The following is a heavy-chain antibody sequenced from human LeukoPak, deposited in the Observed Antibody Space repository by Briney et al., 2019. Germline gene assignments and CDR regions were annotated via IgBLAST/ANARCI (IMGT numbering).Heavy chain of an antibody. CDR1: GYTFTDYY. J-gene: IGHJ5*02. V-gene: IGHV1-2*02. Sequence: ASVKVSCKASGYTFTDYYLHWVRQAPGQGLEWMGWINPNSGGTNYAPNFQGRVTMTRDTSNNTAYMELGRLRSDDTAVYYCARSPGLDTAVVNRPWGQGTLITVSS. CDR3: ARSPGLDTAVVNRP. D-gene: IGHD5-18*01. CDR2: INPNSGGT.